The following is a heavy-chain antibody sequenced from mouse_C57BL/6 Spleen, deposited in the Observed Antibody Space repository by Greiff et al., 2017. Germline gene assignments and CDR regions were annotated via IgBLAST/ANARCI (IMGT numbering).Heavy chain of an antibody. J-gene: IGHJ4*01. Sequence: EVMLVESEGGLVQPGSSMKLSCTASGFTFSDYYMAWVRQVPEKGLEWVANINYDGSSTYYLDSLKSRFIISRDNAKNILYLQMSSLKSEDTATYYCARLGRGYYAMDYWGQGTSVTVSS. CDR1: GFTFSDYY. CDR2: INYDGSST. D-gene: IGHD4-1*01. V-gene: IGHV5-16*01. CDR3: ARLGRGYYAMDY.